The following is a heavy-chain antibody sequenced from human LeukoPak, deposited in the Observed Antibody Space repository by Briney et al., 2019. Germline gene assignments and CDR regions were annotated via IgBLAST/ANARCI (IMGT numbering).Heavy chain of an antibody. CDR2: IYYSGST. D-gene: IGHD3-22*01. J-gene: IGHJ4*02. CDR3: ARQRGYYDSSGYYPDC. V-gene: IGHV4-39*01. CDR1: GGSIGSSSYY. Sequence: PSETLSLTCTVSGGSIGSSSYYWGWIRQPPGKGLEWIGSIYYSGSTYYNPSLKSRVTISADTSKNQFSLKLSSVTAADTAVYYCARQRGYYDSSGYYPDCWGQGTLVTVSS.